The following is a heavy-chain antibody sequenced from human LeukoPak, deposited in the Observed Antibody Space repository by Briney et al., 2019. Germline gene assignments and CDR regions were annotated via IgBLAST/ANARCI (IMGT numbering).Heavy chain of an antibody. CDR1: GYSISSGYY. D-gene: IGHD2-2*01. Sequence: SETLSLTCTVSGYSISSGYYWGWIRQPPGKGLEWIGSIYHSGSTYYNPSLKSRVTISVDTSKNQFSLKLSSVTAADTAVYYCARGGQVRLGYYYYMDVWGKGTTVTVSS. J-gene: IGHJ6*03. V-gene: IGHV4-38-2*02. CDR3: ARGGQVRLGYYYYMDV. CDR2: IYHSGST.